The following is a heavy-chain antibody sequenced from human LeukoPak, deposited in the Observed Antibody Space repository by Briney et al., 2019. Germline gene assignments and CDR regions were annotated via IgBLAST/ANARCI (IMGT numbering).Heavy chain of an antibody. V-gene: IGHV4-30-2*01. Sequence: SETLSLTCTVSGGSISSGGYYWSWIRQPPGKGLEWIGYIYHSGSTYFNPSLKSRVTISVDRSKNQFSLKLSSVTAADTAVYYCARGPGIAAAAKAFDIWGQGTMVTVSS. J-gene: IGHJ3*02. CDR2: IYHSGST. D-gene: IGHD6-13*01. CDR1: GGSISSGGYY. CDR3: ARGPGIAAAAKAFDI.